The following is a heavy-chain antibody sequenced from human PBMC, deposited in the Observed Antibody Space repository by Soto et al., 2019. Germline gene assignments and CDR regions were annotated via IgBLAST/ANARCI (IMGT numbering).Heavy chain of an antibody. Sequence: VQLVESGGGLVQPGGSLGLSCAASGFTFSNYNMNWVRQAPGKGLEWLSYISISSTKYYADSVKGRFTISRDNAKNSLYLQMNSLRDEDTAVYYCAGVGFGSTGWGGDFDYWGQGTLVTVSS. CDR3: AGVGFGSTGWGGDFDY. V-gene: IGHV3-48*02. D-gene: IGHD6-19*01. J-gene: IGHJ4*02. CDR1: GFTFSNYN. CDR2: ISISSTK.